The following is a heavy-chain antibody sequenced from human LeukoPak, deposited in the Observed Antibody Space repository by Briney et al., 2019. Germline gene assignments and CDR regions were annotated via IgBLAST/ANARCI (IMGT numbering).Heavy chain of an antibody. Sequence: GGSLRLSCAASGVTLSPYGMHWGRQAPGKGLGWVAVISYEGGTQHYADSVKGRFIISRDNPRNTLYLQMNILRTEDTAVYYCARDKYGYNPFDYWGQGTLVTVSS. CDR2: ISYEGGTQ. J-gene: IGHJ4*02. V-gene: IGHV3-30*03. CDR3: ARDKYGYNPFDY. CDR1: GVTLSPYG. D-gene: IGHD5-24*01.